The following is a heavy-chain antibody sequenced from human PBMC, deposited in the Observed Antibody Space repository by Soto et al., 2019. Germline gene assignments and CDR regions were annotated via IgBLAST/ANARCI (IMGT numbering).Heavy chain of an antibody. CDR3: ARAVFCTDGFCFPNWLDP. V-gene: IGHV4-30-2*01. CDR2: IYQTGTT. D-gene: IGHD2-8*01. J-gene: IGHJ5*02. Sequence: SETLSITCAVSGDSISSDGHSWSWLRQPPGEALEWIGYIYQTGTTQYNPSLSSRVSISADRSKNQFSLHLTSVTAADTAVYYCARAVFCTDGFCFPNWLDPWGQGILVTVSS. CDR1: GDSISSDGHS.